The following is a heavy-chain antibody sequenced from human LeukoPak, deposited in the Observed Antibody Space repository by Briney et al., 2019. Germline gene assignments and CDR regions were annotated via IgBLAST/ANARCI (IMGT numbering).Heavy chain of an antibody. V-gene: IGHV4-39*07. D-gene: IGHD3-10*01. CDR2: INHSGST. J-gene: IGHJ3*02. CDR3: ARRIVRGSGSYSDHAFDI. CDR1: GDSISSTSHY. Sequence: SETLSLTCTVSGDSISSTSHYWGWIRQPPGKGLEWIGEINHSGSTNYNPSLKSRVTISVDTSKNQFSLKLSSVTAADTAVYYCARRIVRGSGSYSDHAFDIWGQGTMVTVSS.